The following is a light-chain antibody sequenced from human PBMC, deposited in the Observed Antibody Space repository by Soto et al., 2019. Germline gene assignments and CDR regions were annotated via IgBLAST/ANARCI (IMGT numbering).Light chain of an antibody. V-gene: IGKV3-15*01. CDR3: QQYHHWPVT. CDR2: AAS. Sequence: EIVMTQSTATLSVSPGERVTLSCRASQSVTRNLAWYQHTPGQSPRLLISAASSGATGLPSRFSGSGSGTDFTLTISSLQSEDAAVYYCQQYHHWPVTFGGGTKVEIK. CDR1: QSVTRN. J-gene: IGKJ4*01.